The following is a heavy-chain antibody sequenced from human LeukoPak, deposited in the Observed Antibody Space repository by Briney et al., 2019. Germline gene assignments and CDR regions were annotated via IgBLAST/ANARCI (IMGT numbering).Heavy chain of an antibody. CDR3: ARLARRASFDY. CDR1: GGSISSGSYY. V-gene: IGHV4-61*02. D-gene: IGHD6-6*01. CDR2: IYTSGST. J-gene: IGHJ4*02. Sequence: SETLSLTCTVSGGSISSGSYYWSWIRQPAGKGLEWIGRIYTSGSTNYNPSLKSRVTISVDTSKNQFSLKLSSVTAADTAVYFWARLARRASFDYWGQGTLVTVSS.